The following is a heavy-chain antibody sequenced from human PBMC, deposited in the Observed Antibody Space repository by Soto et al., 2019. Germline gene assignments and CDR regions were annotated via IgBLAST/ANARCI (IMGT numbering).Heavy chain of an antibody. Sequence: GGSLRLSCVASGLTFGSRAMSWVRQAPGEGLQWVSTITDTGGDAKYADSVRGRFVISRDNYKKTLHLQMTSLTAEDSAMYFCARGSTDSYPGSRIFDFWGRGTMVAVSS. D-gene: IGHD3-10*01. V-gene: IGHV3-23*01. CDR3: ARGSTDSYPGSRIFDF. J-gene: IGHJ4*02. CDR1: GLTFGSRA. CDR2: ITDTGGDA.